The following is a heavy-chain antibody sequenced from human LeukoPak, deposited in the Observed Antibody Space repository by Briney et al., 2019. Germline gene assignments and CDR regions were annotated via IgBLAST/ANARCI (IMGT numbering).Heavy chain of an antibody. Sequence: GGSLRLSCAASGFTFSSYGMHWVRQAPGKGLEWVAVIWYDGSNKYYADSVKGRFTISRDNSKNTLYLQMNSLRAEDTAVYYCARGKPGIAVADDAFDIWGQGTMVTASS. J-gene: IGHJ3*02. D-gene: IGHD6-19*01. CDR1: GFTFSSYG. CDR3: ARGKPGIAVADDAFDI. V-gene: IGHV3-33*01. CDR2: IWYDGSNK.